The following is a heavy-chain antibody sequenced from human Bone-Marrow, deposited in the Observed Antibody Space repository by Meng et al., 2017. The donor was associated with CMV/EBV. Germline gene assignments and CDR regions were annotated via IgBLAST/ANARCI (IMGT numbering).Heavy chain of an antibody. CDR2: IYSGGST. V-gene: IGHV3-66*01. J-gene: IGHJ6*02. Sequence: GGSLRLSCAASGFTVSSNYMSWVRQAPGKGLEWVSVIYSGGSTYYGDSVKGRFTISRDNPKNSLYLQMSRLRAVDTAVYYCARDSLECSRTSCYPIHYYYYGMDVWGQGTTVTVSS. CDR3: ARDSLECSRTSCYPIHYYYYGMDV. CDR1: GFTVSSNY. D-gene: IGHD2-2*01.